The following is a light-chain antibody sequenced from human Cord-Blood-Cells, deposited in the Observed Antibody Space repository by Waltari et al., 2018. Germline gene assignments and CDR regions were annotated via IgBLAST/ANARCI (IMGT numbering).Light chain of an antibody. CDR2: YDS. CDR3: QVWDSSSDHV. V-gene: IGLV3-21*04. Sequence: SYVLTQPPSVSVAPGKTARITCGGNHIGSKSVHWYQQKPGQAPVLVIYYDSDRPSGMPGRCSGTNAGNTATLTISRVEAGDEADDYCQVWDSSSDHVFGTGTKVTVL. CDR1: HIGSKS. J-gene: IGLJ1*01.